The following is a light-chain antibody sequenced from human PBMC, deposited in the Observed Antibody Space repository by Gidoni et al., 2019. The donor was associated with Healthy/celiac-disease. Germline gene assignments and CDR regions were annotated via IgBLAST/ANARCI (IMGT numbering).Light chain of an antibody. Sequence: DIQMTQSPSSLSASVGDRVTITCRASQSISSYLNWYQQTPGKAPKLLIYAASSLQSGVPSRFSGSGSGTDFTLTISSLPPEDFATYYCQQSYSTRFTFGPGTKVDIK. CDR1: QSISSY. V-gene: IGKV1-39*01. CDR3: QQSYSTRFT. CDR2: AAS. J-gene: IGKJ3*01.